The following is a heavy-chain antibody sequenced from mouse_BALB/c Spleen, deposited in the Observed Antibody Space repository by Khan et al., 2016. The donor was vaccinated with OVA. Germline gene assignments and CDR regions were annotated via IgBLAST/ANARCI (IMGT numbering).Heavy chain of an antibody. J-gene: IGHJ2*01. CDR3: AKNRNGYLAY. CDR1: GFSLTNYG. CDR2: IWRGGIT. V-gene: IGHV2-2*02. D-gene: IGHD1-1*02. Sequence: QMQLQQSGPGLVQPSQSLSITCIVSGFSLTNYGVHWVRQSPGKGLEWLGVIWRGGITDYNETFISRLSISKDISKSQVFFKMNSLQANDTAIYYCAKNRNGYLAYWGQGTTLTVSA.